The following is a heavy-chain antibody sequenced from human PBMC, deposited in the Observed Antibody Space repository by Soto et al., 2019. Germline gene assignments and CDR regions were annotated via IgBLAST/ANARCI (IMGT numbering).Heavy chain of an antibody. J-gene: IGHJ5*02. V-gene: IGHV1-24*01. CDR1: GYTLTELS. CDR3: ATMARIAARPGSNWFEP. CDR2: FDPEDGET. Sequence: ASVKVSCKVSGYTLTELSMHWVRQAPGKGLEWMGGFDPEDGETIYAQKFQGRVTMTEDTSTDTAYMELSSLRSEDTAVYYCATMARIAARPGSNWFEPWGQGTRVTVSS. D-gene: IGHD6-6*01.